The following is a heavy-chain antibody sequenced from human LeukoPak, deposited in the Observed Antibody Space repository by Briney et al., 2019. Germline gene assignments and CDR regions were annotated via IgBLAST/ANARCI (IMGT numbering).Heavy chain of an antibody. J-gene: IGHJ4*02. D-gene: IGHD4-23*01. Sequence: PGGSLRLSCAASGFTFSSYSMNWVRPAPGKGLEWVSSISSSSSYIYYADSVKGRFTISRDNAKNSLYLQMNSLRAEDTAVYYCARDQYGGNAKGVDYWGQGTLVTVSS. V-gene: IGHV3-21*01. CDR3: ARDQYGGNAKGVDY. CDR2: ISSSSSYI. CDR1: GFTFSSYS.